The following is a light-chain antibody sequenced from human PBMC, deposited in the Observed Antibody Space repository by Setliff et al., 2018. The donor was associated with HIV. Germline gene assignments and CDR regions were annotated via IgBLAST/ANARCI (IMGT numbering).Light chain of an antibody. CDR2: DVS. J-gene: IGLJ1*01. V-gene: IGLV2-14*03. Sequence: QSVLTQPASVSGSPGQSITISCTGTSSDVGGYNYVSWYQQHPGKAPKLMIYDVSNRPSGVSNRFSGSKSDNTASLTISVLQAEDEADYYCSSYTSSHVFGTGTKVTVL. CDR3: SSYTSSHV. CDR1: SSDVGGYNY.